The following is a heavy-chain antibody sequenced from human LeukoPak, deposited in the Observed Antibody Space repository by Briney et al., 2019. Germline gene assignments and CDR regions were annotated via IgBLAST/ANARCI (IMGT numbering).Heavy chain of an antibody. CDR3: ARDVFSYYYDSSGYPPFDY. CDR2: ISAYNGNT. V-gene: IGHV1-18*01. CDR1: GYTFTSYG. Sequence: GASVEVSCKASGYTFTSYGISWVRQAPGQGLEWMGWISAYNGNTDYAQKLQGRVTMTTDTSTSTAYMELRSLRSDDTAVYYCARDVFSYYYDSSGYPPFDYWGQGTLVTVSS. D-gene: IGHD3-22*01. J-gene: IGHJ4*02.